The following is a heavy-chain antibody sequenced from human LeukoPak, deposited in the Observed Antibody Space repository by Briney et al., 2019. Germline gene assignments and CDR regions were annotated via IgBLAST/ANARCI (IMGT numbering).Heavy chain of an antibody. J-gene: IGHJ6*03. CDR2: IYQSGSGSS. CDR3: ARDDGYYDHNLGYYYYMDV. Sequence: SETLSLTCSVSGGSIISSNYYWGWIRQPPGKGLEWIGSIYQSGSGSSYYNPSLKSRVTISGDTSKNQFFLRLSSVTAADTAVYYCARDDGYYDHNLGYYYYMDVWGKGTTVTVSS. CDR1: GGSIISSNYY. V-gene: IGHV4-39*02. D-gene: IGHD3-3*01.